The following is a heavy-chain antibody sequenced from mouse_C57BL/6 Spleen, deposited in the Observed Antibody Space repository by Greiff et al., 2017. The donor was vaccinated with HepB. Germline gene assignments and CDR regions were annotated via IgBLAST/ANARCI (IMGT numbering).Heavy chain of an antibody. CDR2: IYPGDGDT. Sequence: QVQLQQSGPELVKPGASVKISCKASGYAFSSSWMNWVKQRPGKGLEWIGRIYPGDGDTNYNGKFKGKATLTAAKSSSTAYMQLSSLTSEDAAVYCCATVYYSLSMDYWGQGTSVTVSS. CDR3: ATVYYSLSMDY. D-gene: IGHD2-12*01. J-gene: IGHJ4*01. V-gene: IGHV1-82*01. CDR1: GYAFSSSW.